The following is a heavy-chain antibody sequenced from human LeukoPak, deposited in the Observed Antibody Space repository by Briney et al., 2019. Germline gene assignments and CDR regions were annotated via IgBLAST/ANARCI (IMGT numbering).Heavy chain of an antibody. D-gene: IGHD3-22*01. CDR2: ITSDNRYI. J-gene: IGHJ4*02. CDR1: GFTFSSYT. Sequence: PGGSLRLSCAASGFTFSSYTMNWVRQAPGKGLEWVSSITSDNRYIYYADSVKGRFTISRDNAKNSLYLQMNSLRAEDTAVYYCAREREYYYDSSGLDFDYWGQGTLVTVSS. V-gene: IGHV3-21*01. CDR3: AREREYYYDSSGLDFDY.